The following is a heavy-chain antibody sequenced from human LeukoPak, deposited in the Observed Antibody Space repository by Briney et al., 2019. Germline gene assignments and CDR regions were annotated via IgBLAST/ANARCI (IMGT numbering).Heavy chain of an antibody. Sequence: PGGSLRLSCAASGFAFISYSINWVRQAPGKGLEWVSSTSSGSDYIYYADSMKGRFSTSRDNAKNSLYPQMNSLRVEDTAVYYCARGHSGSYQRTDAFDIWGQGTMVTVSS. CDR2: TSSGSDYI. V-gene: IGHV3-21*01. CDR1: GFAFISYS. D-gene: IGHD1-26*01. CDR3: ARGHSGSYQRTDAFDI. J-gene: IGHJ3*02.